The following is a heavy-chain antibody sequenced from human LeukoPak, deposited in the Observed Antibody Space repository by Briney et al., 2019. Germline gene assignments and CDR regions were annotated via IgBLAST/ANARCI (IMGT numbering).Heavy chain of an antibody. Sequence: GGSLRLSCAASGFTFSSYAMSWVRQAPGKGLVWVSRIASDGSSTTYADSVKGRFSTSRDNAKNTLYLQMNSLRAEDTAVYYCAGDNYYDSSGYSGYWGQGTLVTVSS. V-gene: IGHV3-74*01. CDR2: IASDGSST. J-gene: IGHJ4*02. D-gene: IGHD3-22*01. CDR1: GFTFSSYA. CDR3: AGDNYYDSSGYSGY.